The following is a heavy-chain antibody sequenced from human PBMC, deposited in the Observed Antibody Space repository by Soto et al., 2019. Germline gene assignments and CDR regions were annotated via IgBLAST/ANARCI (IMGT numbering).Heavy chain of an antibody. CDR2: ISSSSSTI. V-gene: IGHV3-48*01. Sequence: PGGSLRLSCAASGFTFSSYSMNWVRQAPGKGLEWVSYISSSSSTIYYADSVKGRFTISRDNAKNSLYLQMNSLRAEDTAVYYCARGTTVLRYFDWPQVDDYWGRGTLVTVS. CDR1: GFTFSSYS. CDR3: ARGTTVLRYFDWPQVDDY. J-gene: IGHJ4*02. D-gene: IGHD3-9*01.